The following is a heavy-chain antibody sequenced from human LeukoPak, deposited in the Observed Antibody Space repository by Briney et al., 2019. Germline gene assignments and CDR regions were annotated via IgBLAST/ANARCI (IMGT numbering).Heavy chain of an antibody. CDR2: IYYSGST. CDR3: ASSSSRRFDY. D-gene: IGHD6-13*01. CDR1: GGSISSGGYY. Sequence: SETLSLTCTVSGGSISSGGYYWSWIRQHPGQGLEWIGYIYYSGSTYYNPSLKSRVTISVDTSKNQFSLKLSSVTAADTAVYYCASSSSRRFDYWGQGTLVTVSS. V-gene: IGHV4-31*03. J-gene: IGHJ4*02.